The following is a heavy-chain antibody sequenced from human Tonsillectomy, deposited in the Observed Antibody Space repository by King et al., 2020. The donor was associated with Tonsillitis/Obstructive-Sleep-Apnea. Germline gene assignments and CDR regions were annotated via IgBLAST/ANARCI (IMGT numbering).Heavy chain of an antibody. Sequence: VQLVESGGGVVQPGRSLRLSCAASGFTFSSYGMHWVRQAPGKGLEWVAVISYDGSNKYYADSVKGRFTISRDNSKNTLYLQMNSLRAEDPAVYYCAKKAWYYGRDVWGQGTTVTVSS. CDR1: GFTFSSYG. V-gene: IGHV3-30*18. CDR2: ISYDGSNK. J-gene: IGHJ6*02. CDR3: AKKAWYYGRDV.